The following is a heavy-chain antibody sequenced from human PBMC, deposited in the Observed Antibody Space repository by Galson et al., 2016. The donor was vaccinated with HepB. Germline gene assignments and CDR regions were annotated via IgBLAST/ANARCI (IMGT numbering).Heavy chain of an antibody. J-gene: IGHJ6*02. Sequence: SVRGRFSISRDNAKNSLYLQTNSLRAEDTAVYYCAKDNYYGAGSYYPYKYYDMDVWGQGTTVTVSS. V-gene: IGHV3-11*06. CDR3: AKDNYYGAGSYYPYKYYDMDV. D-gene: IGHD3-10*01.